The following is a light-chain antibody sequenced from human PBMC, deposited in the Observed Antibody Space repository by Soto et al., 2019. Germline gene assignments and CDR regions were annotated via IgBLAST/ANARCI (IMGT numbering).Light chain of an antibody. CDR1: QDIATY. CDR3: QQYDNLPPTWT. CDR2: DAS. V-gene: IGKV1-33*01. Sequence: DIQMTQSPSSLSASVGNRFTITFHASQDIATYLNWYQQKPGKAPNLLIYDASNLETGVPSRFSGGGSGTHFTFTISNLQPEDIATYYCQQYDNLPPTWTFGQGTKVDIK. J-gene: IGKJ1*01.